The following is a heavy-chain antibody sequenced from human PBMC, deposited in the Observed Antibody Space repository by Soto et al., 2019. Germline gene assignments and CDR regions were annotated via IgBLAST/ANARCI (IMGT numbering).Heavy chain of an antibody. Sequence: GGSLRLSCAASGFVVTDYYMSWVRQAPGKGLGWVAVFLIGGDTHYGESVKGRFTISRDNSKNTLYLQMNSLRAEDTAVYYCAREPLWSGPLPLDAFDLWGQGTMVTVSS. CDR2: FLIGGDT. CDR3: AREPLWSGPLPLDAFDL. V-gene: IGHV3-53*01. CDR1: GFVVTDYY. D-gene: IGHD3-3*01. J-gene: IGHJ3*01.